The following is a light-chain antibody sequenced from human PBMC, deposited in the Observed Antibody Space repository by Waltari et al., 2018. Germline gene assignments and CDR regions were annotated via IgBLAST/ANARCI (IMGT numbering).Light chain of an antibody. CDR2: GDN. CDR1: SSNIGSTP. V-gene: IGLV1-44*01. Sequence: QSVLTQPPSASGTPGPRVTISCSGSSSNIGSTPVTWYQPLPGTAPSLLIYGDNRRPSGVPDRFSGSKSGTSASLAISGLQSEDEVDFYCAVWDNSLNGVVFGGGTKLTVL. J-gene: IGLJ2*01. CDR3: AVWDNSLNGVV.